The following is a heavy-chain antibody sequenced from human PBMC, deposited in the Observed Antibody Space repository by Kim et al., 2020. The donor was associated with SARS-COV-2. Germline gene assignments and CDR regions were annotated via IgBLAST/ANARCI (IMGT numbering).Heavy chain of an antibody. V-gene: IGHV3-23*01. Sequence: GGSLRLSCAASGFTFSSYAMSWVRQAPGKGLEWVSAISGSGGSTYYADSVKGRFTISRDNSKNTLYLQMNSLRAADTAVYYCAKSKSSNLWFRDPGGMDVWGQGTTVTVSS. CDR2: ISGSGGST. D-gene: IGHD3-10*01. CDR3: AKSKSSNLWFRDPGGMDV. J-gene: IGHJ6*02. CDR1: GFTFSSYA.